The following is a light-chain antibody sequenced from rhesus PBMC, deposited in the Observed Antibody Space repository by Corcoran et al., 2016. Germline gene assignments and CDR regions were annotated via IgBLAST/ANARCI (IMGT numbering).Light chain of an antibody. CDR3: LQNKISWT. V-gene: IGKV7-13*01. Sequence: DIVLTQSPASLAVSPGQRATITCRASESVSGFGINVIHWYQQKPGQPPKLLIFQTSKQDTGVPDRFSGSGSGTDFTRTNNPMEADEATDYSCLQNKISWTFSQGTNVEIK. CDR1: ESVSGFGINV. J-gene: IGKJ1*01. CDR2: QTS.